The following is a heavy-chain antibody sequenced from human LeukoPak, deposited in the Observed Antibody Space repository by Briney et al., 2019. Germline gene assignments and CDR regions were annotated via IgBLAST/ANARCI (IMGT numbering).Heavy chain of an antibody. J-gene: IGHJ4*02. V-gene: IGHV3-48*01. D-gene: IGHD3-3*01. Sequence: PGGSLRLSCAASGFTFSSYSMNWVRQAPGKGLEWISYISGDSSTVYFADSVKGRFTISRDNAKNSLYLQMNSLRAEDTAVYFCARDKTYSDFWLWGQGTLVTVSS. CDR3: ARDKTYSDFWL. CDR1: GFTFSSYS. CDR2: ISGDSSTV.